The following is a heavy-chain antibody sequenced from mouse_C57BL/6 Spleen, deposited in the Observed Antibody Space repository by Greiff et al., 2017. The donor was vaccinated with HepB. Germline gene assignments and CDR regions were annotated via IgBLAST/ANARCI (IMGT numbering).Heavy chain of an antibody. V-gene: IGHV5-12*01. CDR3: ARQDSSGYYFDY. J-gene: IGHJ2*01. CDR2: ISNGGGST. CDR1: GFTFSDYY. D-gene: IGHD3-2*02. Sequence: EVKLMESGGGLVQPGGSLKLSCAASGFTFSDYYMYWVRQTPEKRLEWVAYISNGGGSTYYPDTVKGRFTFSRDNAKNTLYLQMSRLKSEDTAMYYCARQDSSGYYFDYWGQGTTLTVSS.